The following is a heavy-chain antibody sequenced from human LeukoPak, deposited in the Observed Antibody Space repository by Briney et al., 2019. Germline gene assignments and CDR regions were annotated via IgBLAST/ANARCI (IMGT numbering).Heavy chain of an antibody. CDR3: AKDHDILTGSYFDY. D-gene: IGHD3-9*01. CDR2: ISGSGGST. J-gene: IGHJ4*02. Sequence: GGSLRLSCAASGFTFSSYAMHWVRQAPGKGLEWVSAISGSGGSTYYADSVKGRFTISRDNSKNTLYLQMNSLRAEDTAVYYCAKDHDILTGSYFDYWGQGTLVTVSS. CDR1: GFTFSSYA. V-gene: IGHV3-23*01.